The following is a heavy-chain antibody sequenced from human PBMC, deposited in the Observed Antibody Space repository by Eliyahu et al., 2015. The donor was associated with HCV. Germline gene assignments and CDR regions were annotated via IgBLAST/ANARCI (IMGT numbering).Heavy chain of an antibody. CDR1: GFPFSSYA. CDR3: ARDELLDSSIDY. J-gene: IGHJ4*02. D-gene: IGHD1-7*01. CDR2: ISYDGSNK. Sequence: QVQLVESGGGVVQPGRSLRLSCAASGFPFSSYAMHWVRQAPGKGLEWVAVISYDGSNKYYADSVKGRFTISRDNSKNTLYLQMNSLRAEDTAVYYCARDELLDSSIDYWGQGTLVTVSS. V-gene: IGHV3-30*04.